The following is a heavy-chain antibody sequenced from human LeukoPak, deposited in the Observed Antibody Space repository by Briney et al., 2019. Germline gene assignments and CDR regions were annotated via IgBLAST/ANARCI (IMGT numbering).Heavy chain of an antibody. CDR3: AKWKYSNSGINDY. D-gene: IGHD6-6*01. CDR1: GFTFSSYA. CDR2: ISGSGDNT. J-gene: IGHJ4*02. V-gene: IGHV3-23*01. Sequence: GGSLMLSCAASGFTFSSYAMSWVRQVPGKGLEWVSVISGSGDNTYYADSVKGRFTISRDNSKNMLYLQMNSLRAEDTAVYYCAKWKYSNSGINDYWGQGTLVTVSS.